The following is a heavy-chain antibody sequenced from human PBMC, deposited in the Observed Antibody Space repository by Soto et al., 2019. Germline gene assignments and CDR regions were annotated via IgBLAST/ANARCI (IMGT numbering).Heavy chain of an antibody. CDR3: ARADIAAAGSGYSYYGMDV. J-gene: IGHJ6*02. D-gene: IGHD6-13*01. V-gene: IGHV5-10-1*01. CDR2: IDPSDSYT. Sequence: GESLKISCKGSGYSFMNYWISWVRQMPGKGLEWMGRIDPSDSYTNYSPSLQGHVTISADKSISTAYLQWSSLKASDTAMYYCARADIAAAGSGYSYYGMDVWGQGTTVTVS. CDR1: GYSFMNYW.